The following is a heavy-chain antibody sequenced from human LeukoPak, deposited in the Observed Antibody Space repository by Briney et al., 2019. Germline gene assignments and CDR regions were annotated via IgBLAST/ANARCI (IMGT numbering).Heavy chain of an antibody. Sequence: SETLSLTCAVYGGSFSGYYWSWIRQPPGKGLEWIGEINHSGSTNYNPPLKSRVTISVDTSKNQFSLKLSSVTAADTAVYYCARWGYRDAFDIWGQGTMVTVSS. CDR1: GGSFSGYY. CDR3: ARWGYRDAFDI. J-gene: IGHJ3*02. CDR2: INHSGST. D-gene: IGHD5-18*01. V-gene: IGHV4-34*01.